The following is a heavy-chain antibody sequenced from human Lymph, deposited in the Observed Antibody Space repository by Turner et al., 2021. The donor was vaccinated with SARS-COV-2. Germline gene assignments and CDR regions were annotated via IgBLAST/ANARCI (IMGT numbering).Heavy chain of an antibody. CDR1: GIIVSRNY. J-gene: IGHJ6*02. CDR3: ARDLGTYGMDV. CDR2: IYSGGTT. Sequence: EVHLVEAGEGLSQPGGSLRLFCTASGIIVSRNYMNWVRQDPGKGLEWVSVIYSGGTTYNADSVKGRFNISRDNSKNTLYLEMNSLRVEDTAVYYCARDLGTYGMDVWGQGTTVTVSS. D-gene: IGHD6-13*01. V-gene: IGHV3-53*01.